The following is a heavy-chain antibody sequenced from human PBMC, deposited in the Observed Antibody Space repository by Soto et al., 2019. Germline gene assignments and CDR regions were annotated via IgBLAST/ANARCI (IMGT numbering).Heavy chain of an antibody. CDR3: ARDRDYYGSGSYLC. CDR2: IWYDGSNK. D-gene: IGHD3-10*01. V-gene: IGHV3-33*01. CDR1: GFTFSSYG. Sequence: QVQLVESGGGVVQPGRSLRLSCAASGFTFSSYGMHWVRQAPGKGLEWVAVIWYDGSNKYYADSVKGRFTISRDNSKNTLYQQMNSLRAEDTAVYYCARDRDYYGSGSYLCWGQGTLVTVSS. J-gene: IGHJ4*02.